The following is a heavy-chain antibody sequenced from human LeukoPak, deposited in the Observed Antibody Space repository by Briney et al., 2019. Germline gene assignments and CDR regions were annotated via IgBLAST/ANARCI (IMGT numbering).Heavy chain of an antibody. J-gene: IGHJ6*02. D-gene: IGHD3-10*01. CDR2: ISSSGSTI. V-gene: IGHV3-11*01. CDR1: GFTFSDYY. CDR3: ARSKRWFGELLFNYYYYGMDV. Sequence: GGSLRLSCAASGFTFSDYYMSWILQAPGKGLEWVSYISSSGSTIYYADSVKGRFTISRDNAKNSLYLQMNSLRAEDTAVYYCARSKRWFGELLFNYYYYGMDVWGQGTTVTVSS.